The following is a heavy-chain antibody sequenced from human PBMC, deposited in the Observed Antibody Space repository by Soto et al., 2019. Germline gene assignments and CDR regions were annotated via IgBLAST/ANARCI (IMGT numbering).Heavy chain of an antibody. J-gene: IGHJ6*02. D-gene: IGHD3-16*02. CDR1: GAHSNSGAFT. Sequence: SETLSLTFSVSGAHSNSGAFTGTWIPQHAGKGVEGLGYISHSGGTDYSPPLKSRLRISPDTSQNHFSLTLTPVTDADAAVYYCATIGRSGYLAVSGQGTTVTVSS. CDR3: ATIGRSGYLAV. CDR2: ISHSGGT. V-gene: IGHV4-31*03.